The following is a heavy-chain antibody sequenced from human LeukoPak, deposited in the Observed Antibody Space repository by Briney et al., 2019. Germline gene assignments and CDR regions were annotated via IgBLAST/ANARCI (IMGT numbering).Heavy chain of an antibody. Sequence: PSETLSPTCTVSGGSISSYYWSWIRQPPGKGLEWIGYIYYSGSTNYNPSLKSRVTISVDTSKNQFSLKLSSVTAADTAVYYCARRFGEDSWGQGTLVTVSS. V-gene: IGHV4-59*01. J-gene: IGHJ4*02. CDR1: GGSISSYY. D-gene: IGHD3-10*01. CDR3: ARRFGEDS. CDR2: IYYSGST.